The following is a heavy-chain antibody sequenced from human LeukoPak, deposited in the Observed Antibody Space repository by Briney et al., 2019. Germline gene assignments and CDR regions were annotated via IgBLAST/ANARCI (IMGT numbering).Heavy chain of an antibody. D-gene: IGHD6-19*01. CDR2: IYYSGST. Sequence: PSQTLSLTCTVSGGSISSGDYYWSWIRQPPGKGLEWIGYIYYSGSTYYNPSLKSRVTISVDTSKNQFSLKLSSVTAADMAIYYCARDGRAGSLFAYWGQGTLVTVSS. V-gene: IGHV4-30-4*01. CDR3: ARDGRAGSLFAY. J-gene: IGHJ4*02. CDR1: GGSISSGDYY.